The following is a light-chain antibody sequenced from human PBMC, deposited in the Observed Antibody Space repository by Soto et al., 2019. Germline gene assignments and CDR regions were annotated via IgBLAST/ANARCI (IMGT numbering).Light chain of an antibody. CDR1: SSNIGSNT. CDR2: SNS. CDR3: AAWDDSLHGFYV. V-gene: IGLV1-44*01. J-gene: IGLJ1*01. Sequence: QSVLTQPPSASGTPGQRVTISCSGSSSNIGSNTVNWYQQVPGTAPKLLIYSNSQRPAGVPDRFSGSKSGTSASLAISGLQSGDEGDYYCAAWDDSLHGFYVFGTGTKLTVL.